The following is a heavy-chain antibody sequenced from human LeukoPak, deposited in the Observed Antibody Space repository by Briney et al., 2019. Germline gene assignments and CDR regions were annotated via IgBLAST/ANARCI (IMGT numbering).Heavy chain of an antibody. V-gene: IGHV4-34*01. CDR2: INHSGGT. J-gene: IGHJ4*02. CDR1: GGSFSGYY. Sequence: SETLSLTCAVYGGSFSGYYWSWIRQPPGKGLEWIGEINHSGGTNYNPSLKSRVTISVDTSKNQFSLKLSSVTAADTAVYYCAAPPDDYWGQGTLVTVSS. CDR3: AAPPDDY.